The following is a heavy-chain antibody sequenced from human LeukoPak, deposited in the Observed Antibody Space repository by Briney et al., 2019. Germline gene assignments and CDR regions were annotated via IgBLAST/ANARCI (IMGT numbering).Heavy chain of an antibody. CDR1: GFTFSSYR. CDR2: IKTDESDT. D-gene: IGHD5-24*01. V-gene: IGHV3-74*01. Sequence: PGGSLRLSCAASGFTFSSYRMHWVRQAPGKGLVCVSRIKTDESDTDYADSVKGRFTISRDNIKNMLYLQMNSLRAEDTAVYFCTSIRPDYWGQGTPVTVSS. CDR3: TSIRPDY. J-gene: IGHJ4*02.